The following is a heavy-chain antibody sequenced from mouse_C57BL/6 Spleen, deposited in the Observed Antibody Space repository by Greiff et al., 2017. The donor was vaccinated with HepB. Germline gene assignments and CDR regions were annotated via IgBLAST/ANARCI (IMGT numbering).Heavy chain of an antibody. Sequence: VQLQQSGAELVRPGASVKLSCTASGFNIKDYYMHWVKQRPEQGLEWIGRIDPEDGDTEYAPKFQGKATMTAETSSNTAYLQLSSLTSEDTAVYYCTTITTVVATDWYFDVWGTGTTVTVSS. CDR1: GFNIKDYY. CDR3: TTITTVVATDWYFDV. D-gene: IGHD1-1*01. V-gene: IGHV14-1*01. CDR2: IDPEDGDT. J-gene: IGHJ1*03.